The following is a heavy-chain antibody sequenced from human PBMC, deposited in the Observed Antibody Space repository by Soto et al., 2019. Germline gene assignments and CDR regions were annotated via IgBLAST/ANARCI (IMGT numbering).Heavy chain of an antibody. D-gene: IGHD4-17*01. J-gene: IGHJ4*02. Sequence: QITLKESGPTLVKPTQTLTLTCTFSGFSLSTSGVGVGWIRQPPGKALEWLVVIYWDDSKNYSPSPKSRLTITKDTSKNQVVLTMTNMDPVDTATYYCARKNYGDYPIDYWGQGTLVTVSS. CDR1: GFSLSTSGVG. V-gene: IGHV2-5*02. CDR3: ARKNYGDYPIDY. CDR2: IYWDDSK.